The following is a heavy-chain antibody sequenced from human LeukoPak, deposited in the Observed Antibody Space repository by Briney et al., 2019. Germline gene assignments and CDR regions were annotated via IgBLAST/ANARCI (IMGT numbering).Heavy chain of an antibody. V-gene: IGHV4-39*07. CDR3: ARDTPMYYDFWSGYFSGHETLIDY. D-gene: IGHD3-3*01. CDR2: IYYSGST. CDR1: GGSISSSSYY. Sequence: PSETLSLTCTVSGGSISSSSYYWGWIRQPPGKGLEWIGSIYYSGSTYYNPSLKSRVTISVDTSKNQSSLKLSPVTAADTAVYYCARDTPMYYDFWSGYFSGHETLIDYWGQGTLVTVSS. J-gene: IGHJ4*02.